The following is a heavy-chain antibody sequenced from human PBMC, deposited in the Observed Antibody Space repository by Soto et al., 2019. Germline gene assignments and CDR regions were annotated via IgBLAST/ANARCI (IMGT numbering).Heavy chain of an antibody. Sequence: SETLSLTCTVSGGSISSYYWSWIRQPPGKGLEWIGYIYYSGSTNYNPSLKSRVTISVDTSKNQFSLKLSSVTAADTAVYYCAVGAGFGYYYYMDVWGKGTTVTVS. CDR2: IYYSGST. D-gene: IGHD1-26*01. V-gene: IGHV4-59*08. CDR1: GGSISSYY. J-gene: IGHJ6*03. CDR3: AVGAGFGYYYYMDV.